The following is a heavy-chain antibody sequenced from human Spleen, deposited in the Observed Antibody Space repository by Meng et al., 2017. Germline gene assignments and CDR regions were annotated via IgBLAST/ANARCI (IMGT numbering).Heavy chain of an antibody. D-gene: IGHD3-10*01. CDR2: ITGNGVNT. J-gene: IGHJ4*02. CDR3: AKGAGSYYPPFDY. Sequence: GGSLRLSCAASGFTFIDYAMNWVRQAPGKGLEWVLGITGNGVNTYYADSVKGRFTISRDNSKNTLYLQMNSLRGEDTAVYYCAKGAGSYYPPFDYWGQGTLVTVSS. CDR1: GFTFIDYA. V-gene: IGHV3-23*01.